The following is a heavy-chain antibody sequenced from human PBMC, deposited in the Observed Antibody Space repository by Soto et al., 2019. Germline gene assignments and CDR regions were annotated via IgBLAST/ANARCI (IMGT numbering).Heavy chain of an antibody. CDR2: ITPKSGGT. Sequence: ASVKFSCKPSGATFTAYYIHWVQKAPGRGLEWVGEITPKSGGTRYAQKLEGRVTMTKHTSITTVHMELSNLSADDTAVYYCGKGRSGEVGVLYWGQGTLVNVSS. V-gene: IGHV1-2*02. CDR1: GATFTAYY. CDR3: GKGRSGEVGVLY. J-gene: IGHJ4*02. D-gene: IGHD6-19*01.